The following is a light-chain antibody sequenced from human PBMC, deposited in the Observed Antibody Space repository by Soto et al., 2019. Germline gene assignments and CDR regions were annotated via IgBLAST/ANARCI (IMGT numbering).Light chain of an antibody. Sequence: QCLLTQPPSSSGSPGQSVTISCTGTKNDIGVYDFGSWYQHHPGKAPRLIIYEVVQLPSGVPDRFSGSKSGNTASLTVSGLQAADEADYFCKSYAGSNTYDFGSGTKVIVL. CDR2: EVV. J-gene: IGLJ1*01. CDR1: KNDIGVYDF. CDR3: KSYAGSNTYD. V-gene: IGLV2-8*01.